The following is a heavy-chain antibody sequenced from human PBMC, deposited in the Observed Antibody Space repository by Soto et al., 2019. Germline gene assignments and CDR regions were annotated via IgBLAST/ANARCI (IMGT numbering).Heavy chain of an antibody. Sequence: SETLSLTCTVSGGSISSYYWSWIRQPPGKGLEWIGYIYYSGSTNYNPSLKSRVTISVDTSKNQFSLKLSSVTAADTAVYYCARAYDGSYFDYWGQGTLVTVSS. CDR2: IYYSGST. CDR1: GGSISSYY. V-gene: IGHV4-59*01. CDR3: ARAYDGSYFDY. J-gene: IGHJ4*02. D-gene: IGHD5-12*01.